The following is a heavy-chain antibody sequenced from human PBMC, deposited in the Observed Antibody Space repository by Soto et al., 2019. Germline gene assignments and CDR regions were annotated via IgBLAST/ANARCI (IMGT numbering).Heavy chain of an antibody. D-gene: IGHD6-6*01. CDR3: ARDFYSSSSAGYYYSYGMDV. V-gene: IGHV1-69*12. J-gene: IGHJ6*02. CDR1: GGTFSSYA. CDR2: IIPIFGTA. Sequence: QVQLVQSGAEVKKPGSSVKVSCKASGGTFSSYAISWVRQAPGQGLEWMGGIIPIFGTANYAQKFQGRVTITADESTSTAYMELSSLRSEDTAVYYCARDFYSSSSAGYYYSYGMDVWGQGTTVTVSS.